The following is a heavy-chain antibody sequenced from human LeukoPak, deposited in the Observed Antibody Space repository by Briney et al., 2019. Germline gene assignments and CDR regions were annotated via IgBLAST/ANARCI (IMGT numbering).Heavy chain of an antibody. V-gene: IGHV3-23*01. J-gene: IGHJ4*02. CDR2: ISGSGSST. CDR3: ARDAQRGYFDY. CDR1: GFTFSSYD. Sequence: PGGSMRLSCAASGFTFSSYDMSWVRQAPGKGLEWVSGISGSGSSTYYADSVKGRFTISRDNSKSTLYLQMNSLRAEDTAVYYCARDAQRGYFDYWGQGTLVTVSS. D-gene: IGHD5-12*01.